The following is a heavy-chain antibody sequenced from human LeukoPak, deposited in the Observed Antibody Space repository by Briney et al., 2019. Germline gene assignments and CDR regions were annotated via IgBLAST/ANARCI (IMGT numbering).Heavy chain of an antibody. V-gene: IGHV3-33*06. Sequence: GTSLRLSCAPSGFTFNRYGMHWVRQAPGKGLEWVAVISYDGNNVYYAGSVKGRFTISRDNSKNTLYLQMNSLRAEDTAVYYCVKDRNVNPDSFDYWGQGTLVTVSS. J-gene: IGHJ4*02. CDR2: ISYDGNNV. CDR3: VKDRNVNPDSFDY. CDR1: GFTFNRYG.